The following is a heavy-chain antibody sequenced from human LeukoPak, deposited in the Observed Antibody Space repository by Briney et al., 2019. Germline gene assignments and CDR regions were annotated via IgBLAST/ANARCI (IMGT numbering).Heavy chain of an antibody. J-gene: IGHJ4*02. CDR1: GFTFSSYS. Sequence: GGSLRLSCAASGFTFSSYSMNWVRQAPGKGLEWVSYISSSSSTIYYADSVKGRFTISRDNAKNSLYLQMNSLIAEDTAVYYCSRFSVRIAARPDFDYWGPGKLVTVSS. CDR3: SRFSVRIAARPDFDY. D-gene: IGHD6-6*01. V-gene: IGHV3-48*04. CDR2: ISSSSSTI.